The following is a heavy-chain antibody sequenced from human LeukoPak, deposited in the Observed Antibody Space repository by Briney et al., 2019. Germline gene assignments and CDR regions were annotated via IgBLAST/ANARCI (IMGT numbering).Heavy chain of an antibody. CDR2: INPNSGGT. D-gene: IGHD3-10*01. V-gene: IGHV1-2*02. CDR3: ARGYMSRPSRLLWFGELSMNKYYFDY. J-gene: IGHJ4*02. Sequence: GASVKVSCKASGYTFTGYYMHWVRQAPGQGLEWMGWINPNSGGTNYAQKFQGRVTMTRNTSISTAYMELSSLRSEDTAVYYCARGYMSRPSRLLWFGELSMNKYYFDYWGQGTLVTVSS. CDR1: GYTFTGYY.